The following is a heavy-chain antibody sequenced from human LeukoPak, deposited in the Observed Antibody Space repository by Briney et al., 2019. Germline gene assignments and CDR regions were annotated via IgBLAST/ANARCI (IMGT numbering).Heavy chain of an antibody. CDR2: LDPRSGNT. J-gene: IGHJ2*01. CDR3: ARGVYGGNRGWHFDL. V-gene: IGHV1-8*03. CDR1: EYTFSNYD. Sequence: ASVKVSCKASEYTFSNYDINYARQAPGQGLEWMGWLDPRSGNTGSAQNFQGRVTISSNTSIGTAYMELSSLSSDDTAVYYCARGVYGGNRGWHFDLWGRGTLVTVSS. D-gene: IGHD4-23*01.